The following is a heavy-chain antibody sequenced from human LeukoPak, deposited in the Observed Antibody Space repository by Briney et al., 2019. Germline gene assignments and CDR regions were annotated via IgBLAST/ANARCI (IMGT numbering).Heavy chain of an antibody. Sequence: PSETLSLTCTVSGGSISSSSYYWGWIRQPTGKGLEWIGSIYYSGSTYYNPSLKSRVTISVDTSKNQFSLKLSSVTAADTAVYYCAGAGLIVVVDAFDIWGQGTMVTVSS. CDR2: IYYSGST. CDR1: GGSISSSSYY. CDR3: AGAGLIVVVDAFDI. V-gene: IGHV4-39*01. J-gene: IGHJ3*02. D-gene: IGHD3-22*01.